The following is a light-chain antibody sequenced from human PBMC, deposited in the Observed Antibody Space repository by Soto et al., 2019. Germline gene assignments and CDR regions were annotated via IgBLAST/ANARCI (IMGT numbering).Light chain of an antibody. J-gene: IGKJ1*01. CDR2: KAS. CDR3: QQYNSYPWT. CDR1: QSISDW. V-gene: IGKV1-5*03. Sequence: DIQMTQSPSTLSASVGDGVTITCRASQSISDWLAWYQQKPGKAPKLLIYKASSLESGVPSRFSGSGSGTEFTLTITSLQPDDFATYYCQQYNSYPWTFGQGTMLEIK.